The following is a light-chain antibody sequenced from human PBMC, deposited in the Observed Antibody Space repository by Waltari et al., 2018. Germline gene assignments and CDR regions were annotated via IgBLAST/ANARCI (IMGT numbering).Light chain of an antibody. V-gene: IGLV4-69*02. CDR3: QTWDTGVRV. CDR2: LDSGGGH. CDR1: SGHSTYG. J-gene: IGLJ3*02. Sequence: QLVLTQSPSASASLGASVKRTCTLSSGHSTYGIAWHQQQPQKGPRYLMKLDSGGGHVKGDGIPDRFSGSSSGAERYLTISSLQSEDEADYYCQTWDTGVRVFGGGTKLTVL.